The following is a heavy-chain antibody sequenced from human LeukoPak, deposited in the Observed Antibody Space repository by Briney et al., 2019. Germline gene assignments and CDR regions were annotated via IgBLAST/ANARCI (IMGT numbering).Heavy chain of an antibody. CDR1: ARSIFSSY. D-gene: IGHD4-17*01. J-gene: IGHJ4*02. Sequence: SETLSLTCTVSARSIFSSYWSWIRQPAGKGLEWIGRIYTTGTTNYNPSLKSRVAMSVDTSKNQFSLKLTSMTAADTAIFYCARENDDYTFSWGQGTLVTVSS. CDR2: IYTTGTT. CDR3: ARENDDYTFS. V-gene: IGHV4-4*07.